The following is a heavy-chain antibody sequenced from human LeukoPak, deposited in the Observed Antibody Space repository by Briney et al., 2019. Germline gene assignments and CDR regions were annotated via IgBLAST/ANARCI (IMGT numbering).Heavy chain of an antibody. J-gene: IGHJ4*02. CDR3: ARLRLGHCSGGYCYPRNDY. Sequence: SETLSLTCTVSGGSISSSSYYWGWIRQPPGKGLEWIGSIYYSGSTYYNPSLKSRVTISVDTSKNQFSLKLSSVTAADTAVYYCARLRLGHCSGGYCYPRNDYWGQGTLVSVAS. D-gene: IGHD2-15*01. V-gene: IGHV4-39*01. CDR2: IYYSGST. CDR1: GGSISSSSYY.